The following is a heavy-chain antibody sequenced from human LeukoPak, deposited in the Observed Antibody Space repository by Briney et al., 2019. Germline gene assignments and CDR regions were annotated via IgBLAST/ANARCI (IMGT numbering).Heavy chain of an antibody. CDR2: ISGSGGST. V-gene: IGHV3-23*01. CDR1: GFTFSSYA. J-gene: IGHJ4*02. D-gene: IGHD1-20*01. Sequence: GGSLRLSCAASGFTFSSYAMSWVRQAPGKGLEWVSAISGSGGSTYYADSVKGRFTISRDNSKNTLYLQMNSLRPEDTAVFYCASDSITQPLDYWGQGTLVTVSS. CDR3: ASDSITQPLDY.